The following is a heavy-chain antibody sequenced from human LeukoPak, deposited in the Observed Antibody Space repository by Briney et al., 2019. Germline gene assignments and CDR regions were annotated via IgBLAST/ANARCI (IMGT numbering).Heavy chain of an antibody. CDR3: ARGPKKWLRFRGDYLYYFDY. J-gene: IGHJ4*02. V-gene: IGHV4-34*01. CDR1: GGSFSGYY. CDR2: INHSGST. Sequence: KTSETLSLTCAVYGGSFSGYYWSWIRQPPGKGLEWVGEINHSGSTNYNPSLKSRVTISVDTSKNQFSLKLSSVTAADTAVYYCARGPKKWLRFRGDYLYYFDYWGQGTLVTVSS. D-gene: IGHD5-12*01.